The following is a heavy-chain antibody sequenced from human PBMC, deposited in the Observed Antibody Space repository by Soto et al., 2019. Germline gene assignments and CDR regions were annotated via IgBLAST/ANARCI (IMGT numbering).Heavy chain of an antibody. CDR2: IYWDDDK. D-gene: IGHD2-21*01. Sequence: QITLKESGPTLVKPTQTLTLTCTFSGFSLSTTGVGVGWIRQPPGKALEWLALIYWDDDKLYNPSLKSRLTNTKDTSKNQVVLTMTNMDPVDTATYYCVQSRCGGDCLQSYSSHSYYGLDVW. J-gene: IGHJ6*01. CDR1: GFSLSTTGVG. V-gene: IGHV2-5*02. CDR3: VQSRCGGDCLQSYSSHSYYGLDV.